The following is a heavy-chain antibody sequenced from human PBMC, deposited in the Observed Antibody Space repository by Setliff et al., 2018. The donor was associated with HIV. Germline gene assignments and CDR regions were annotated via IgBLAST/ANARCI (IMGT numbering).Heavy chain of an antibody. J-gene: IGHJ3*02. CDR1: GFTVSSNY. V-gene: IGHV3-66*02. Sequence: PGGSLRLSCAASGFTVSSNYMSWVRQAPGKGLEWVSVIYSGGSTYYADSVKGRFTISRDNSKNTLYLQMNSLRAVDTAVYYCAREMGIIAFDIWGQGTMVTVSS. D-gene: IGHD7-27*01. CDR3: AREMGIIAFDI. CDR2: IYSGGST.